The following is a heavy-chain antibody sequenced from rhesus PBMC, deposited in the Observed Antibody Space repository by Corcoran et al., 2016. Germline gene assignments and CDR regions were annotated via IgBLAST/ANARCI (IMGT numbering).Heavy chain of an antibody. Sequence: QVQLQQWGEGLVKPSETLSLTCAVYGGSISSNYWSWIRQPPGKGLECIGRIRSGGSNNYHPSLKSRVTISIETSKNQFSLKLSSVTAADTAVYYCASSPSGSWDYFDHWGQGVLVTVSS. V-gene: IGHV4-160*01. CDR1: GGSISSNY. D-gene: IGHD6-25*01. J-gene: IGHJ4*01. CDR2: IRSGGSN. CDR3: ASSPSGSWDYFDH.